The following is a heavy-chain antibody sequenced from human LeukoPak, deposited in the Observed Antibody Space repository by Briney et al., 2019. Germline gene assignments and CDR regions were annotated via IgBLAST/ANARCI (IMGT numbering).Heavy chain of an antibody. CDR3: AKVAIVVVVAATDWFDP. J-gene: IGHJ5*02. CDR2: ISGSGGST. Sequence: GGSLRLSCAGSGFSFSFPFNYHAMSWVRQAPGKGLEWVSAISGSGGSTYYADSVKGRFTISRDNSKNTLYLQMNSLRAEDTAVYYCAKVAIVVVVAATDWFDPWGQGTLVTVSS. CDR1: GFSFSFPFNYHA. V-gene: IGHV3-23*01. D-gene: IGHD2-15*01.